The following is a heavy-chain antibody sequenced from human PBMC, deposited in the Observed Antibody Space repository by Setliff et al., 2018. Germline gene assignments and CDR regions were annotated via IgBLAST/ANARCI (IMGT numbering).Heavy chain of an antibody. CDR2: MNPNSGNT. J-gene: IGHJ6*03. CDR3: ARGGYSGNYYYYYMDV. D-gene: IGHD1-26*01. Sequence: VASVKVSCKASGGTFNNYALNWVRQAPGQGLEWMGWMNPNSGNTGYAQKFQGRVTMTRNTSISTAYMELSSLRSEDTAVYYCARGGYSGNYYYYYMDVWGKGTTVTVSS. V-gene: IGHV1-8*02. CDR1: GGTFNNYA.